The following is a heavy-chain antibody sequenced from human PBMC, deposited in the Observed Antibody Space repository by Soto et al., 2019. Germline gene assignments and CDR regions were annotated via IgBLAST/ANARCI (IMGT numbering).Heavy chain of an antibody. Sequence: ASVKVSCKTSGYTFTSYDINWVRQAPGQGLEWMGWMKPNSGDTGYAPKFQGRVNMTRNTSTGTAYMELSSLISEDTAVYYCARRRAVVAARPHYYYAMDVWGQGTTVTVSS. CDR2: MKPNSGDT. CDR3: ARRRAVVAARPHYYYAMDV. D-gene: IGHD6-6*01. J-gene: IGHJ6*02. V-gene: IGHV1-8*01. CDR1: GYTFTSYD.